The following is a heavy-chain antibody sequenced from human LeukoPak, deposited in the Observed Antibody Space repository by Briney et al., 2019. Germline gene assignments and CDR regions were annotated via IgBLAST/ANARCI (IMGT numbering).Heavy chain of an antibody. CDR2: ISGSGGST. D-gene: IGHD6-25*01. J-gene: IGHJ5*02. CDR1: GFTLRSYA. Sequence: LPGGSLRLSCAASGFTLRSYAMTWVRQAPGKGLEWVSGISGSGGSTYYADSVKGRFTLSRDNSKNTLYLQMNSLRAEDTAVYYCAKDMGSGNGFDPWGQGTLVSVSS. CDR3: AKDMGSGNGFDP. V-gene: IGHV3-23*01.